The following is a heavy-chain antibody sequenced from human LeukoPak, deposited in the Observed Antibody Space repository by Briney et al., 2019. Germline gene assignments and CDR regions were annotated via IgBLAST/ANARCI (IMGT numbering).Heavy chain of an antibody. CDR2: IIPIFGTA. CDR1: GGTFSSYA. Sequence: GASVKVSCKASGGTFSSYAISWVRQAPGQGLECMGGIIPIFGTANYAQKFQGRVTITADESTSTAYMELSSLRSEDTAVYYCARGCSSTSCYAFYGMDVWGKGTTVTVSS. J-gene: IGHJ6*04. D-gene: IGHD2-2*01. CDR3: ARGCSSTSCYAFYGMDV. V-gene: IGHV1-69*13.